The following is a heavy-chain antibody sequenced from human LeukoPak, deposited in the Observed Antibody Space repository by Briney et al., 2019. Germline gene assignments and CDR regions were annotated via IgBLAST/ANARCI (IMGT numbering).Heavy chain of an antibody. CDR1: GFTFSNYA. D-gene: IGHD3-10*01. J-gene: IGHJ4*02. CDR3: AKEPTGSGPMVY. V-gene: IGHV3-23*01. CDR2: ISGGGGST. Sequence: LPGGSLRLSCAASGFTFSNYAMSWVRQAPGKGLEWVSGISGGGGSTYYADSVKGRFTISRGNSKNTLYLQMNSLRAEDTAVYYCAKEPTGSGPMVYWGQGTLVTVSS.